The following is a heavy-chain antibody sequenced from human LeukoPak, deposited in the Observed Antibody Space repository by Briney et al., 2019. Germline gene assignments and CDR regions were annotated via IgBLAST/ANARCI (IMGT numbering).Heavy chain of an antibody. V-gene: IGHV1-18*01. CDR3: ARARQSSYGPPTDAFDI. J-gene: IGHJ3*02. CDR2: ISAYNGNT. Sequence: ASVKVSCKASGYTFTSYGISWVRQAPGQGLEWMGWISAYNGNTNYAQKLQGRVTMTTDTSTSTAYMDLRSLRSDDTAVYYCARARQSSYGPPTDAFDIWGQGTMVTVSS. CDR1: GYTFTSYG. D-gene: IGHD5-18*01.